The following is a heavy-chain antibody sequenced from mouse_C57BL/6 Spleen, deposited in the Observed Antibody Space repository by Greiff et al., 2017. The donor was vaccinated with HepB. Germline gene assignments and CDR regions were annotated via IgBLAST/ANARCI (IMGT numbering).Heavy chain of an antibody. J-gene: IGHJ4*01. D-gene: IGHD1-1*01. Sequence: EVMLVESGGGLVKPGGSLKLSCAASGFTFSDYGMHWVRQAPEKGLEWVAYISSGSSTIYYADTVKGRFTISRDNAKNTLFLQMTSLRSEDTAMYYCARTATYYYAMDYWGQGTSVTVSS. CDR2: ISSGSSTI. CDR3: ARTATYYYAMDY. V-gene: IGHV5-17*01. CDR1: GFTFSDYG.